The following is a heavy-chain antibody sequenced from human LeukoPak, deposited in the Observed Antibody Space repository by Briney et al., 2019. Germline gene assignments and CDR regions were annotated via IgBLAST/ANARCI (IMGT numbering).Heavy chain of an antibody. J-gene: IGHJ4*02. D-gene: IGHD5-24*01. CDR2: ISYDGSNK. CDR3: ARPRDGYNPLFDY. Sequence: GGSLRLSCEASGFTFSSYWMSWVRQAPGKGLEWVAVISYDGSNKYYADSVKGRFTISRDNSKNTLYLQMNSLRDEDTAVYYCARPRDGYNPLFDYWGQGTLVTVSS. CDR1: GFTFSSYW. V-gene: IGHV3-30*03.